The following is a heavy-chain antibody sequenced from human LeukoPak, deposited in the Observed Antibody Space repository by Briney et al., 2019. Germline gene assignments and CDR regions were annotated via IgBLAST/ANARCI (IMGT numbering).Heavy chain of an antibody. Sequence: PSETLSLTCTVSGVSISSGGYYWSRIRQHPGKGLEWIGYIYYSGSTYYNPSLKSRLTISLDTSSNQFSLKLNSVTAADTAVYYCARGPVRDYSNYWGQGTLVTVSS. J-gene: IGHJ4*02. V-gene: IGHV4-31*03. D-gene: IGHD4-11*01. CDR1: GVSISSGGYY. CDR2: IYYSGST. CDR3: ARGPVRDYSNY.